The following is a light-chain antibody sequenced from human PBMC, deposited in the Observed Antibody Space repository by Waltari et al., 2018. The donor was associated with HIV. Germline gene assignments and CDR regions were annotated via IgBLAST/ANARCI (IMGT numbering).Light chain of an antibody. CDR2: DLF. CDR1: TNDVGAYNY. J-gene: IGLJ1*01. Sequence: QSALTQSRSVSGSPGQSITISCTGATNDVGAYNYVSWYHQHPGRAPKLLILDLFKRPSGVPDRFSGSKSGNTASLTISGLQAEDEADYYCCSSAGKYTFVFGTGTKVTVL. CDR3: CSSAGKYTFV. V-gene: IGLV2-11*01.